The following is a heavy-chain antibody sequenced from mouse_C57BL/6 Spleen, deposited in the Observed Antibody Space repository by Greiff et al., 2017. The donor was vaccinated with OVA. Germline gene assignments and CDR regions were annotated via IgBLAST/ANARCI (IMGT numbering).Heavy chain of an antibody. CDR1: GYTFTSYW. CDR3: ARLGVTTFDY. D-gene: IGHD2-2*01. V-gene: IGHV1-61*01. Sequence: QVQLQQPGAELVRPGSSVKLSCKASGYTFTSYWMAWVKQRPGQGLEWIGNIYPSDSETHYNQKFKDKATLTVDKSSSTAYMQLSSLTSEDSAVYYCARLGVTTFDYWGQGTTLTVSS. J-gene: IGHJ2*01. CDR2: IYPSDSET.